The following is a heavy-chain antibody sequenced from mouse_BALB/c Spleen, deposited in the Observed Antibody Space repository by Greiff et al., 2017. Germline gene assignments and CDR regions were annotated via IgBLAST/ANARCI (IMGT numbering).Heavy chain of an antibody. CDR2: ISSGGSYT. Sequence: EVKLMESGGGLVKPGGSLKLSCAASGFTFSSYGMSWVRQTPDKRLEWVATISSGGSYTYYPDSVKGRFTISRDNAKNTLYLQMSSLKSEDTAMYYCARRRGVRHWFAYWGQGTLVTVSA. CDR3: ARRRGVRHWFAY. V-gene: IGHV5-6*03. CDR1: GFTFSSYG. D-gene: IGHD2-14*01. J-gene: IGHJ3*01.